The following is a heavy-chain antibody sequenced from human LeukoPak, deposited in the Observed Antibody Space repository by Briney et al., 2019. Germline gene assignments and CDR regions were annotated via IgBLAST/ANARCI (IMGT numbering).Heavy chain of an antibody. V-gene: IGHV4-34*11. CDR1: GGSFSGYY. CDR2: VFYRGST. J-gene: IGHJ5*02. Sequence: SETLSLTCAVYGGSFSGYYWSWIRQPPGKGLEWVGYVFYRGSTNYNPALRSRVTISLDTSKRQFFLSLTSVTAADTAVYYCARIMNPVYPPVLQWFDPWGQGMLVTVSS. CDR3: ARIMNPVYPPVLQWFDP. D-gene: IGHD2-8*01.